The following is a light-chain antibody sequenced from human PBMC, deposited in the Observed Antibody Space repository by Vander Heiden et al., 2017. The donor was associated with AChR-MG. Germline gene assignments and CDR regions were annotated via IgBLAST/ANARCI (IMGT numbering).Light chain of an antibody. CDR2: GAS. J-gene: IGKJ1*01. Sequence: VLTPSPGTLSLSPGETVTLSCRASQIISSNYLAWYQQRPGQAPPLLIYGASIRATGVPARFSGSGSGTDFTLTISRLESEDFAVYYCHQYGSSPRTFGQGTRVEI. V-gene: IGKV3-20*01. CDR3: HQYGSSPRT. CDR1: QIISSNY.